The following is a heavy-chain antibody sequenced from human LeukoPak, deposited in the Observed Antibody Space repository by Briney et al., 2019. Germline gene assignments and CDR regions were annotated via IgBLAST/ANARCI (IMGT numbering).Heavy chain of an antibody. CDR2: ISHSGST. Sequence: PSETLSLTCTVSGGSISSSSYYWGWIRQPPGKGLEWIGYISHSGSTYYNPSLKSRVTISTDTSKTQFSLNLSSVTAADTAVYYCARDPGSPRDAFDIWGQGTMVTVSS. CDR1: GGSISSSSYY. CDR3: ARDPGSPRDAFDI. J-gene: IGHJ3*02. D-gene: IGHD6-13*01. V-gene: IGHV4-61*01.